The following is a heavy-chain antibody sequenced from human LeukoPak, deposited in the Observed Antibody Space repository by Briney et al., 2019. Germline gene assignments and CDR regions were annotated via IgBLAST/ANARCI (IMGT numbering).Heavy chain of an antibody. CDR2: ISNNGGST. V-gene: IGHV3-64*04. D-gene: IGHD7-27*01. CDR1: GFTFSRYA. Sequence: SGGSLRLSCSASGFTFSRYAMHWVRQAPGKGLEYVSAISNNGGSTYYADSVKGRFTISRDNSKNTLYLQMNSLRAEDTAVYYCARRPTWGSGYYWGQGTQVTVSS. CDR3: ARRPTWGSGYY. J-gene: IGHJ4*02.